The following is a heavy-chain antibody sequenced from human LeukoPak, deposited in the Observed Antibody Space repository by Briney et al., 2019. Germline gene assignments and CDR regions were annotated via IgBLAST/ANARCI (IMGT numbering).Heavy chain of an antibody. CDR3: ARESLLAAAADY. Sequence: SETLSLTCAVSGDSSSNTNWWSWVRQPPGKGLEWIGEIYHNGSTNYNPSPKSRVTISVDKSKNQFSLKLSSVTAADTAVYYCARESLLAAAADYWGQGTLVTVSS. CDR1: GDSSSNTNW. J-gene: IGHJ4*02. D-gene: IGHD6-13*01. CDR2: IYHNGST. V-gene: IGHV4-4*02.